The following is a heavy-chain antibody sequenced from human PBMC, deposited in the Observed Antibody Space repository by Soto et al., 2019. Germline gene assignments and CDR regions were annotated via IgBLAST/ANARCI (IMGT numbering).Heavy chain of an antibody. Sequence: QVQLQESGPGLVKPSQTLSLTCTVSGGSISSGGYYWSWIRQHPGKGLEWIGYIYYSGSTYYNPSLKNRVTISVDTSKNQFSLKLSSVTAADTAVYYCARTSYDSSGTAADPWGQGTLVTFSS. CDR2: IYYSGST. J-gene: IGHJ5*02. CDR3: ARTSYDSSGTAADP. V-gene: IGHV4-31*03. CDR1: GGSISSGGYY. D-gene: IGHD3-22*01.